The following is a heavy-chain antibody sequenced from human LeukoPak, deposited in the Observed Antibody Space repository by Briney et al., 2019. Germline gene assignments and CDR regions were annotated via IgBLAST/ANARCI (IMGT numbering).Heavy chain of an antibody. CDR2: IYYSGST. D-gene: IGHD1-20*01. CDR3: ARITGTFYMDV. Sequence: SETLSLTCTVSVRSISSYYWSWLRKPPGKGLEWIGYIYYSGSTNYNPTLKSRVTISVDTSKNQFSLKLSSVTAADTAVYYCARITGTFYMDVWGKGTTVTVSS. V-gene: IGHV4-59*01. J-gene: IGHJ6*03. CDR1: VRSISSYY.